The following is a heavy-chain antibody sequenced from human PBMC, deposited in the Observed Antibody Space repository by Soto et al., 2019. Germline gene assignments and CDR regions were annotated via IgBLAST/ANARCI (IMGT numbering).Heavy chain of an antibody. D-gene: IGHD6-19*01. CDR1: GGSISSYC. CDR3: SRDRPARASGPPPCPPYYFYVMDS. Sequence: SETLSLTCTVSGGSISSYCWSWIRQPPGKGMKWIGYIYYNGSTNYNPSLKSRVTISVDTSKNQFSLKMSSVTAADTAVYYCSRDRPARASGPPPCPPYYFYVMDSLCPETSDTVSS. V-gene: IGHV4-59*01. CDR2: IYYNGST. J-gene: IGHJ6*02.